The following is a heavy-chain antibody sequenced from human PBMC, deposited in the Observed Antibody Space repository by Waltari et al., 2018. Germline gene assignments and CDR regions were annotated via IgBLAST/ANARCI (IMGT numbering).Heavy chain of an antibody. CDR2: IKHDGTDK. D-gene: IGHD6-13*01. CDR1: GISFSQYW. Sequence: EVLLVESGGDLVKPGGSLRLSCATSGISFSQYWMSWVRQSPGKGLEWVATIKHDGTDKYYVDSVKGRFTVSRDNAKSSLYLQMNSLRVEDTAIYYCARDQADGTIAYFEYWGQGTLVTVSS. CDR3: ARDQADGTIAYFEY. V-gene: IGHV3-7*01. J-gene: IGHJ4*02.